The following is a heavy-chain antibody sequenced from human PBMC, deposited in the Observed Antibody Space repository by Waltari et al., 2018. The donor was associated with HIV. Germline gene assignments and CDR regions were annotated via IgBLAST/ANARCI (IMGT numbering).Heavy chain of an antibody. CDR2: LWPDGNTR. CDR1: GFTLPDYA. J-gene: IGHJ4*02. Sequence: QVHLVESGGTVVQPGKSLRLSCVTDGFTLPDYAMSWFRQTPGAGLQWVAILWPDGNTRFYAPFVRGRFSISRDNTKKTVFLQMRALRADDTGVYFCARQGNTGTYFGGHRWGRGT. CDR3: ARQGNTGTYFGGHR. D-gene: IGHD3-10*01. V-gene: IGHV3-33*01.